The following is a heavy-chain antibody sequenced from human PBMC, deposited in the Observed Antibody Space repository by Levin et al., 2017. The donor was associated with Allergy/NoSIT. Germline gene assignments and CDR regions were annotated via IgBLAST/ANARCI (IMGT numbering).Heavy chain of an antibody. D-gene: IGHD6-19*01. J-gene: IGHJ4*02. CDR2: ISAYNGNT. Sequence: ASVKVSCKASGYTFTSYGISWVRQAPGQGLEWMGWISAYNGNTNYAQKLQGRVTMTTDTSTSTAYMELRSLRSDDTAVYYCARDPGGIAVAGNFDYWGQGTLVTVSS. V-gene: IGHV1-18*01. CDR1: GYTFTSYG. CDR3: ARDPGGIAVAGNFDY.